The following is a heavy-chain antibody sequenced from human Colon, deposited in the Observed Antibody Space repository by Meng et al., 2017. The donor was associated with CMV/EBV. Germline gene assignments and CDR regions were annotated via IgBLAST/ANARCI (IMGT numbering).Heavy chain of an antibody. CDR3: GGVASRNNWNDDVF. V-gene: IGHV1-2*02. CDR2: SNPNDGGT. CDR1: GYTFTNYY. Sequence: ASVKVSCQDSGYTFTNYYTHWVRQAPGQGLEWMGWSNPNDGGTNYAPKFQGRVTMTTDTSITTAYMELSGLGSDDTAVFYCGGVASRNNWNDDVFWGRGTLVTVSS. D-gene: IGHD1-20*01. J-gene: IGHJ4*02.